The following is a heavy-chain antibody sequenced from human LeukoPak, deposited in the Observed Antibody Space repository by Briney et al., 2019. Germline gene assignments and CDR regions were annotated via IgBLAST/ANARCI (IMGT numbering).Heavy chain of an antibody. Sequence: SETLSLTCTASGGSISSYYWSWIRQPPGKGLEWIGYIYYSGSTNYNPSLKSRVTISVDTSKNQFSLKLSSVTAADTAVYYCARVVSDYYDSSGYLDYWGQGTLVTVSS. CDR2: IYYSGST. V-gene: IGHV4-59*01. CDR1: GGSISSYY. CDR3: ARVVSDYYDSSGYLDY. D-gene: IGHD3-22*01. J-gene: IGHJ4*02.